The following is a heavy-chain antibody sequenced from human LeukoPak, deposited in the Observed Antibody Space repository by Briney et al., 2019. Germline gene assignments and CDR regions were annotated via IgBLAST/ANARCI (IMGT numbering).Heavy chain of an antibody. CDR2: INHSGST. V-gene: IGHV4-34*01. D-gene: IGHD4-23*01. CDR1: GGSFSGYY. J-gene: IGHJ4*02. CDR3: ASRRGGNSGFFGY. Sequence: SETLSLTCAVYGGSFSGYYWSWIRQPLGKGLEWIGEINHSGSTNYNPSLKSRVTISVDTSKNQFSLKLSSVTAADTAVYYCASRRGGNSGFFGYWGQGTLVTVSS.